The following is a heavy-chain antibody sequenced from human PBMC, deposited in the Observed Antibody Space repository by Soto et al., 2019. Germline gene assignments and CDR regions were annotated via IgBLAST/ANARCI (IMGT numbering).Heavy chain of an antibody. J-gene: IGHJ4*02. CDR1: WFSLSTSGVG. V-gene: IGHV2-5*02. Sequence: GPTLVNPTQNPTPTCPLSWFSLSTSGVGVGWIRQPPGKALEWLALIYWDDDKRYSPSLKSRLTITKDTSKNQVVLTMTNMDPVDTATYYCAHVRGGYDEFDYWGQGTLVTVSS. D-gene: IGHD5-12*01. CDR2: IYWDDDK. CDR3: AHVRGGYDEFDY.